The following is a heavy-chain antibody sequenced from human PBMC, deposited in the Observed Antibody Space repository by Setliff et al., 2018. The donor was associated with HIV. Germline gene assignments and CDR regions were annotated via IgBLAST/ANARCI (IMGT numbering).Heavy chain of an antibody. CDR1: GFTFNSYA. Sequence: PGGSLRLSCAASGFTFNSYAMTWVRQAPGKGLEWVAAISNSGDKTYLADSVKGRFTISRDNSQSTLYLHMSGLRADDTAIYYCARSGGDCSGISCYSLWSDPWGHGTLVTVSS. J-gene: IGHJ5*02. D-gene: IGHD2-15*01. V-gene: IGHV3-23*01. CDR3: ARSGGDCSGISCYSLWSDP. CDR2: ISNSGDKT.